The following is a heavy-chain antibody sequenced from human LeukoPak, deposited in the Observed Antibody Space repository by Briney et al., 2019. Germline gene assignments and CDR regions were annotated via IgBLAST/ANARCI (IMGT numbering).Heavy chain of an antibody. CDR3: ARRGSLTSDAVDI. J-gene: IGHJ3*02. V-gene: IGHV5-51*01. D-gene: IGHD3-9*01. CDR1: GYTFSNYW. CDR2: IYPGDSNT. Sequence: GGSLKISCKASGYTFSNYWVGWVGQMPGKGLEWMGIIYPGDSNTRYSPSFEGQVLISADKSISTVYLHWGSLKASDTAMYFCARRGSLTSDAVDIWGQGILVSV.